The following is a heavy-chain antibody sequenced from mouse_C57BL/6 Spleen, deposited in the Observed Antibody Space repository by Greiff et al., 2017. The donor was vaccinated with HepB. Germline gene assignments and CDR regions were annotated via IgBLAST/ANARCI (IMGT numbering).Heavy chain of an antibody. Sequence: EVKLMESGPGLVKPSQSLSLTCSVTGYSITSGYYWNWIRQFPGNKLEWMGYISYDGSNNYNPSLKNRISITRDTSKNQFFLKLNSVTTEDTATYYCASETAQATGGFAYWGQGTLVTVSA. D-gene: IGHD3-2*02. J-gene: IGHJ3*01. CDR1: GYSITSGYY. CDR3: ASETAQATGGFAY. CDR2: ISYDGSN. V-gene: IGHV3-6*01.